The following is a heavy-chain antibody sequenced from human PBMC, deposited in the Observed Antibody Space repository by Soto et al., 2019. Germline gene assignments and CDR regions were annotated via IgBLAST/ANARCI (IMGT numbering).Heavy chain of an antibody. J-gene: IGHJ5*02. CDR1: GGSFSTYY. Sequence: QVQPQQWGTGLLKPSETLSLTCAVYGGSFSTYYWNWIRQPPGKGLEWIGEINHSGNTQYNPSLKSRVTMSLDTSKNQFSLKLNSVTAADTAVYYCFGWLGSTWLDPWGQGTLVTVSS. CDR2: INHSGNT. D-gene: IGHD3-22*01. V-gene: IGHV4-34*01. CDR3: FGWLGSTWLDP.